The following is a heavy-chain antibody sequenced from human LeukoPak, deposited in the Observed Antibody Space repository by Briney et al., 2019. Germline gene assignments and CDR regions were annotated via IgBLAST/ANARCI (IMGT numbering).Heavy chain of an antibody. Sequence: GGSLRLSCAASGFTVSSNYMSWVRQAPGKGLEWVSVIYSGGSTYYADSVKGRFTISRDNAKNSLYLQMNSLGAEDTAVYYCARDRRLYYYGSGIKTTWGQGTLVTVSS. D-gene: IGHD3-10*01. J-gene: IGHJ4*02. CDR3: ARDRRLYYYGSGIKTT. CDR2: IYSGGST. V-gene: IGHV3-53*01. CDR1: GFTVSSNY.